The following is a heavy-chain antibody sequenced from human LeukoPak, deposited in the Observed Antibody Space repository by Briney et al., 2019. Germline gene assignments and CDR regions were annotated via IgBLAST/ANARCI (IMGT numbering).Heavy chain of an antibody. V-gene: IGHV4-39*07. CDR3: ARDSI. Sequence: SETLSLTCTVSGGSISSSSYYWGWIRQPPGKGLEWIGSIYYSGSTYYNPSLKSRVTISVDTSKNQFSLKLSSVTPADTAVYYCARDSIWGQGTMVTVSS. CDR1: GGSISSSSYY. J-gene: IGHJ3*02. CDR2: IYYSGST.